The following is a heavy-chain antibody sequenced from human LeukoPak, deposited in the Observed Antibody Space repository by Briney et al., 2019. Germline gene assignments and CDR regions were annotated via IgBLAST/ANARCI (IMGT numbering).Heavy chain of an antibody. V-gene: IGHV3-15*04. CDR1: GFSFSDAW. D-gene: IGHD3-10*01. CDR3: ATYGSGRKFDY. Sequence: GGSLGLSCAASGFSFSDAWMSWVRQIPGKGLEWVGRIETKTDGGTTDYAAPVKGRFTISRDDSTNTLFLQMNSLKSEDTAVYYCATYGSGRKFDYWGQGILVTVSS. J-gene: IGHJ4*02. CDR2: IETKTDGGTT.